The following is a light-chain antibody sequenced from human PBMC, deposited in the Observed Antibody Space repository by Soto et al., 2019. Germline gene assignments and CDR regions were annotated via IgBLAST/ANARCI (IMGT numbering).Light chain of an antibody. J-gene: IGKJ1*01. CDR1: QSISSY. CDR2: AAS. Sequence: DIQMTQSPSSLSPSVGYRVTITCRASQSISSYLNWYQQKPGKAPKLLIYAASSLQSGVPSRFSGSGSGTDFTLTISSLQPEDFATYYCQQSYSTLVTFGQGTKVEIK. V-gene: IGKV1-39*01. CDR3: QQSYSTLVT.